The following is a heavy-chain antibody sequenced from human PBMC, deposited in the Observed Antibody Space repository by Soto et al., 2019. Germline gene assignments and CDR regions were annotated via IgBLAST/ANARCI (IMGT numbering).Heavy chain of an antibody. Sequence: PGRSLRLSCAASGFTFSSYGMHWVRQAPGKGLEWVAVIWYDGSNKYYADSVKGRFTISRDNSKNTLYLQMNSLRAEDTAVYYCARHDILTGYFRPYFDYWGQGTLVTVSS. D-gene: IGHD3-9*01. V-gene: IGHV3-33*01. CDR1: GFTFSSYG. CDR3: ARHDILTGYFRPYFDY. CDR2: IWYDGSNK. J-gene: IGHJ4*02.